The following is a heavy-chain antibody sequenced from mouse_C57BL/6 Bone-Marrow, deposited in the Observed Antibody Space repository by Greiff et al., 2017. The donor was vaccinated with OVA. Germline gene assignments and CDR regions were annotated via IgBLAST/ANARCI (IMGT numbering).Heavy chain of an antibody. CDR1: GYTFTSYW. V-gene: IGHV1-69*01. CDR3: ARRGYDGRGFAY. D-gene: IGHD2-2*01. J-gene: IGHJ3*01. CDR2: IDPSDSYT. Sequence: QVHVKQPGAELVMPGASVKLSCKASGYTFTSYWMHWVKQRPGQGLEWIGEIDPSDSYTNYNQKFKGKSTLTVDKSSSTAYMQPSSLTSEDSAVYDCARRGYDGRGFAYWGQGTLVTVSA.